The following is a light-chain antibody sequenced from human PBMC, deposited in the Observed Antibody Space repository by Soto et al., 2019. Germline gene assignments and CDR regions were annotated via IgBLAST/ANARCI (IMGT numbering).Light chain of an antibody. CDR2: GAS. CDR1: QSVSTN. J-gene: IGKJ2*01. Sequence: EIVMTQSPATLSVSPGERATLSCRASQSVSTNLAWYQQKLGQAPRLLIYGASTRATGIPARFSGSGSRTEFTLTISSLESEDFAVYYCQQYNKWPTYTFGQGTKVDIK. V-gene: IGKV3-15*01. CDR3: QQYNKWPTYT.